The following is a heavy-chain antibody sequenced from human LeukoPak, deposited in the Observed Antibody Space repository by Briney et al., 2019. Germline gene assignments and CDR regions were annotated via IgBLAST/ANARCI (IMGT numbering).Heavy chain of an antibody. V-gene: IGHV3-23*01. J-gene: IGHJ6*02. CDR2: ISGSSGST. Sequence: GGSLRLSCAASGFTFSSYAMSWVRQAPGKGLEWVSAISGSSGSTYYADSVKGRFTISRDNSKNTLYLQMNSLRAEDTAVYYCARVGGNYYYGMDVWGQGTTVTVSS. CDR1: GFTFSSYA. D-gene: IGHD3-16*01. CDR3: ARVGGNYYYGMDV.